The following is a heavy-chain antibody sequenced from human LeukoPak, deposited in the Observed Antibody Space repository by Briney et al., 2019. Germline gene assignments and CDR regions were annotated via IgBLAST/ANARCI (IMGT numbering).Heavy chain of an antibody. D-gene: IGHD6-19*01. CDR1: GFTFSSYS. Sequence: QAGGSLRLSCAASGFTFSSYSMNWVRQAPGKGLEWVSYISSSGSTIYYADSVKGRFTISRDNAKNSLYLQMNSLRAEDTAVYYCARGQQWLPFDYWGQGTLVTVSS. V-gene: IGHV3-48*04. CDR2: ISSSGSTI. J-gene: IGHJ4*02. CDR3: ARGQQWLPFDY.